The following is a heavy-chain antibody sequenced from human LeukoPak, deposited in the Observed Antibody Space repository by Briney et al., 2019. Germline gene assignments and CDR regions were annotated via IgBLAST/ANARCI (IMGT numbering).Heavy chain of an antibody. CDR2: ISAYNGDT. Sequence: ASVKVSCEASGYTFTSDGISWVRQAPGQGLEWMGWISAYNGDTNYAQKFQGRVTMTTDTSTSTAYMELRSLRSDDTAVYYCARLTGTTSNNAFDIWGQGTMVTVSS. J-gene: IGHJ3*02. CDR1: GYTFTSDG. CDR3: ARLTGTTSNNAFDI. V-gene: IGHV1-18*01. D-gene: IGHD1-7*01.